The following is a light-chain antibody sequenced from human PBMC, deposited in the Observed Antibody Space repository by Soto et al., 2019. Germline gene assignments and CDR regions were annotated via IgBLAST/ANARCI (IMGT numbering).Light chain of an antibody. Sequence: SYELTQPPSVSVSPGQTASITCSGDKLGDKYACWYQQKPGQSPVLVIYQDSKRPSGIHERFSGSNSGNTATLTIRGTQAMDEADYYCQAWDSSTVVFGGGTKVTVL. V-gene: IGLV3-1*01. CDR1: KLGDKY. CDR3: QAWDSSTVV. J-gene: IGLJ2*01. CDR2: QDS.